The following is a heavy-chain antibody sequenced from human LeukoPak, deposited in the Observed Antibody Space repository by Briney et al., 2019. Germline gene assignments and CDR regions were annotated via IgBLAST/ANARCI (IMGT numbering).Heavy chain of an antibody. CDR1: GYTFTSYY. Sequence: ASVKVSCKASGYTFTSYYMHWVRQAPGQGLEWMGIINPSGGSTSYAQKFQGRVTMTRDTSTSTVYMELSSLRSEDTAVYYCAGDRYCSGGSCYYYYMDVWGKGTTVTISS. CDR2: INPSGGST. CDR3: AGDRYCSGGSCYYYYMDV. J-gene: IGHJ6*03. D-gene: IGHD2-15*01. V-gene: IGHV1-46*01.